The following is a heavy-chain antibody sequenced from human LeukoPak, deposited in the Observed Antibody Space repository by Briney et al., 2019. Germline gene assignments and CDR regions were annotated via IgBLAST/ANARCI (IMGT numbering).Heavy chain of an antibody. D-gene: IGHD7-27*01. V-gene: IGHV3-64D*06. CDR2: ISSNGGTT. J-gene: IGHJ3*02. CDR3: VKDHDWGAFHI. Sequence: GGSLRLSCSASGFTFSTYAMHWVRQAPGKGLEYVSGISSNGGTTYYADSVKGRFTISRDNSKNTLYLQMSSLRAGDTAVYYCVKDHDWGAFHIWGQGTMVTVSS. CDR1: GFTFSTYA.